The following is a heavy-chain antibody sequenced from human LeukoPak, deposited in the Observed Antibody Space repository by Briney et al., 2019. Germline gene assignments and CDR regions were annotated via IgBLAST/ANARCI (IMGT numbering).Heavy chain of an antibody. D-gene: IGHD5-18*01. J-gene: IGHJ2*01. CDR3: ARVAASYWYFDL. CDR1: GGSISSGSYY. CDR2: IYTSGST. V-gene: IGHV4-61*02. Sequence: SETLSLTCTVSGGSISSGSYYWSWIRQPAGKGLEWIGRIYTSGSTNYNPSLKSRVTISVDTSKNQFSLKLSSVTAADTAVYHCARVAASYWYFDLWGRGTLVTVSS.